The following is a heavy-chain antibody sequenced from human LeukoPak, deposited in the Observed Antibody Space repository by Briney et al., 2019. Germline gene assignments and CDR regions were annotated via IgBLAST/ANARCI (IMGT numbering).Heavy chain of an antibody. D-gene: IGHD3-3*01. V-gene: IGHV3-30*02. CDR2: IRYDGSNK. J-gene: IGHJ4*02. CDR3: AKDYTAAGYYTHYFDY. CDR1: GFTFSSYG. Sequence: GGSLRLSCAASGFTFSSYGMHWVRQAPGKGLEWVAFIRYDGSNKYYADSVKGRFTISRDNSKNTLYLQMNSLRAEDTAVYYCAKDYTAAGYYTHYFDYWGQGTLVTVSS.